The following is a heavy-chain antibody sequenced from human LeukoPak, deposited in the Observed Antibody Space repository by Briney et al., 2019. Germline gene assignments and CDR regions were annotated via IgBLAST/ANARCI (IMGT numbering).Heavy chain of an antibody. CDR3: AKEPYYCSGGSVGAKWFDP. V-gene: IGHV3-23*01. J-gene: IGHJ5*02. CDR1: GFTFSSYS. Sequence: GGSLRLPCAASGFTFSSYSMSWVRQAPGKGLECVLAISGSGGSTYYADSVKGRFTVSRDNSKNTLYLQKNSLRAEDTAVYYCAKEPYYCSGGSVGAKWFDPWGQGTLVTVSS. CDR2: ISGSGGST. D-gene: IGHD2-15*01.